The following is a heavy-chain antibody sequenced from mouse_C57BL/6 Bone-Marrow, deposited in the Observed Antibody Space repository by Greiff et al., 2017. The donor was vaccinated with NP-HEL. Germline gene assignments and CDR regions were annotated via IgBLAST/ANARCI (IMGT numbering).Heavy chain of an antibody. CDR2: IFPGSGST. Sequence: QVHVKQSGPELVKPGASVKISCKASGYTFTDYYINWVKQRPGQGLEWIGWIFPGSGSTYYNEKFKGKATLTVDKSSSTAYMLLSSLTSEDSAVYFCAREDLLWLYYFDYWGQGTTLTVSS. V-gene: IGHV1-75*01. CDR1: GYTFTDYY. CDR3: AREDLLWLYYFDY. D-gene: IGHD2-9*01. J-gene: IGHJ2*01.